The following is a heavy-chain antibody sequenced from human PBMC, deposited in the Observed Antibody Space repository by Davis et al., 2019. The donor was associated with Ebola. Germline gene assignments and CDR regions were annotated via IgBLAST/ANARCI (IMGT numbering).Heavy chain of an antibody. D-gene: IGHD5-18*01. CDR3: ASPQQIRGRNNFDC. Sequence: PSETLSLTCAVYGGSFSDYYWRWIRQPPGKGLEWTGEINRRGRAYYNPSLKSRVTISVDTSKNQFSLKLSSVTAADTAVYYCASPQQIRGRNNFDCWGQGTLVTVSS. CDR2: INRRGRA. CDR1: GGSFSDYY. J-gene: IGHJ4*02. V-gene: IGHV4-34*01.